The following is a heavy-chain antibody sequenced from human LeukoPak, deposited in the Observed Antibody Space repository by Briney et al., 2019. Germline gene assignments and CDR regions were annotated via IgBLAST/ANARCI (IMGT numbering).Heavy chain of an antibody. CDR3: AMDRDDYGDPDAFDM. CDR2: ISGSGGRT. D-gene: IGHD4-17*01. J-gene: IGHJ3*02. Sequence: GGSLRLSCAVSGVTFCSYAMNWVRQAPGKGLEWVSTISGSGGRTYYADSVKGRFTISRDNSKNTLYMQMNSLRVEDTAVYYFAMDRDDYGDPDAFDMWGQGTMVTVSS. CDR1: GVTFCSYA. V-gene: IGHV3-23*01.